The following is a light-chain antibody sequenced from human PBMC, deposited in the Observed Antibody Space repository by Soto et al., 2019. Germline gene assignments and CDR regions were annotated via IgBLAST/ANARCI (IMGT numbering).Light chain of an antibody. Sequence: QSVLSQPPSASGTPGQRVTISCSGSSSNIGSNTVNWYQQLPGTAPKLLIYNNNQRPSGVPDRFSGSKSGTSASLAASGLHSEDEADYYCAAWDDSLNGHVVFGGGTKVTVL. V-gene: IGLV1-44*01. CDR3: AAWDDSLNGHVV. J-gene: IGLJ2*01. CDR1: SSNIGSNT. CDR2: NNN.